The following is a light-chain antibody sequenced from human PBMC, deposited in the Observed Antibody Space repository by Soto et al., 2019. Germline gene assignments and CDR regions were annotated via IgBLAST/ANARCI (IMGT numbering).Light chain of an antibody. Sequence: QPVLTQSPSASASLGASVKLTCTLSSGHSSYAIAWHQQQPEKGPRYLMKLNSDGSHSKGDGIPDRFSGSSSGAERYLTISSLQSEDEADYYCQTWATGMRVFGGGTKVTVL. J-gene: IGLJ3*02. CDR3: QTWATGMRV. CDR2: LNSDGSH. V-gene: IGLV4-69*01. CDR1: SGHSSYA.